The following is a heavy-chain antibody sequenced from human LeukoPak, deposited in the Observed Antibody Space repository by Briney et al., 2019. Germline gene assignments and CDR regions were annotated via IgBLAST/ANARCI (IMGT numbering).Heavy chain of an antibody. Sequence: GGSLRLSCTVSGFTVSSNSMSWVRQAPGKGLEWVSFIYSDNTHYSDSVKGRFTISRDNSKNTLYLQMNSLRAEDTAVYYCARESPEGDSHDYWGQGTLVTVSS. CDR2: IYSDNT. D-gene: IGHD2-21*01. V-gene: IGHV3-53*01. CDR1: GFTVSSNS. J-gene: IGHJ4*02. CDR3: ARESPEGDSHDY.